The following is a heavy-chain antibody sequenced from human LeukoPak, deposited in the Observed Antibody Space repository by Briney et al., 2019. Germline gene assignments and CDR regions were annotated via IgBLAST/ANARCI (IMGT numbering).Heavy chain of an antibody. CDR1: GFTFSTYG. Sequence: GSLRLSCAASGFTFSTYGMSWVRQAPGKGLEWVSAISGSGGSTYYADSVKGRFTISRDNSKNTLYLQMNSLRAEDTAVYYCAKDSSSWYDLYYFDYWGQGTLVTVSS. CDR3: AKDSSSWYDLYYFDY. V-gene: IGHV3-23*01. J-gene: IGHJ4*02. D-gene: IGHD6-13*01. CDR2: ISGSGGST.